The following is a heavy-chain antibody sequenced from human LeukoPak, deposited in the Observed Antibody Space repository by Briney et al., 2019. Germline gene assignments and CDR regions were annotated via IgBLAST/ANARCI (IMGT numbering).Heavy chain of an antibody. CDR1: GFTFSSYA. CDR3: AKDVEYYFDY. J-gene: IGHJ4*02. CDR2: ISDSGGST. V-gene: IGHV3-23*01. D-gene: IGHD3-3*01. Sequence: GGSLRLSCAASGFTFSSYAMSWVRQAPGKGLEWVSGISDSGGSTYNADSVKGRFTISRDNSKNTLYLQMNSLRAEDTAVYYCAKDVEYYFDYWGQGTLVTVSS.